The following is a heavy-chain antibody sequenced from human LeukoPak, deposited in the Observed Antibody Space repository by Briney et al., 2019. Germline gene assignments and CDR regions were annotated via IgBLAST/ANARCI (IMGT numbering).Heavy chain of an antibody. CDR3: SRAPGQWLGTGMDV. CDR2: IYYSGNT. D-gene: IGHD6-19*01. CDR1: GGSISSDY. Sequence: PSETLSLTCTVSGGSISSDYWNWIRQPPGKALEWIGYIYYSGNTNYNPSLESRVTVSVEPSKTQFSLTLTSVTAADTAVYYCSRAPGQWLGTGMDVWGQGTKVTVSS. J-gene: IGHJ6*02. V-gene: IGHV4-59*01.